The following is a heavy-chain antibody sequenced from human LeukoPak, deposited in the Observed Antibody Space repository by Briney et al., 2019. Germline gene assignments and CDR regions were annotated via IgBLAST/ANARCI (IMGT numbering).Heavy chain of an antibody. CDR1: GYTFTSYD. CDR3: ARGITGTTFADY. Sequence: ASVKVSCKASGYTFTSYDINWVRQATGQGLEWMGWMNPNSGNTGYAQKFQGRVTMTRNTSTSTAYMELSSLRSEDTAVYYCARGITGTTFADYWGQGTLVTVSS. J-gene: IGHJ4*02. V-gene: IGHV1-8*01. D-gene: IGHD1-7*01. CDR2: MNPNSGNT.